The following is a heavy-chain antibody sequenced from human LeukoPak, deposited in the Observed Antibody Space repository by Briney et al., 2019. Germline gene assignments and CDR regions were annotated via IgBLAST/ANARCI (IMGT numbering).Heavy chain of an antibody. V-gene: IGHV3-74*01. CDR1: GFPFSSYW. Sequence: PGGPLRLSCAASGFPFSSYWMHWVRQAPGKGLGWVARMYGDGSSTDYADSVKGRFTISRDYARNTLYLQMNSLRVEDTAMYYCAKDRSPGWFDPWGQGTLVTVSS. D-gene: IGHD6-13*01. J-gene: IGHJ5*02. CDR2: MYGDGSST. CDR3: AKDRSPGWFDP.